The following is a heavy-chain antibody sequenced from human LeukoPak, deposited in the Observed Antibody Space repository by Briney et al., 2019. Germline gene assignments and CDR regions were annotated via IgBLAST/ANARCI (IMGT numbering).Heavy chain of an antibody. D-gene: IGHD3-22*01. CDR3: ASISSGSYYYGMDV. CDR1: GFTFSDYY. CDR2: ISSSGSTI. Sequence: GGSLRLSCAASGFTFSDYYMSWIRQAPGKGLEWVSYISSSGSTIYYADSVKGRFTISRDNAKNSLYLQMNSLRAEDTAVYYCASISSGSYYYGMDVWGQGTTVTVSS. J-gene: IGHJ6*02. V-gene: IGHV3-11*01.